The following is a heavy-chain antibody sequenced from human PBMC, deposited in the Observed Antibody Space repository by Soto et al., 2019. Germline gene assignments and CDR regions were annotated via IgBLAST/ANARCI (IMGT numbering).Heavy chain of an antibody. J-gene: IGHJ3*02. CDR1: GFTFSSYG. CDR2: IWYDGSNK. Sequence: QVQLVESGGGVVQPGRSLRLSCAASGFTFSSYGMHWVRQAPGKGLEWVAVIWYDGSNKYYADSVKGRFTISRDNSKNPLYVQMNSLRAEDTAVYYCARDVFRYQLLAHDAFDIWGQGTMVTVSS. CDR3: ARDVFRYQLLAHDAFDI. V-gene: IGHV3-33*01. D-gene: IGHD2-2*01.